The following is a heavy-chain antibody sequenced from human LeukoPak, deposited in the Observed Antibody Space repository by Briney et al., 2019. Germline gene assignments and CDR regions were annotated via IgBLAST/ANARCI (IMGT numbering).Heavy chain of an antibody. CDR3: ARVLQTLGGVYFDY. D-gene: IGHD2-8*01. J-gene: IGHJ4*02. V-gene: IGHV3-48*01. CDR2: SSGRSSTI. Sequence: GGTLRLSCAASGFTFSNYAISWVRHGPVTGRERVSYSSGRSSTIYYSDSVKGRFTIYRDNDKTSLYLQMNRVRAEDTAVYYCARVLQTLGGVYFDYWGQGTLVTVSS. CDR1: GFTFSNYA.